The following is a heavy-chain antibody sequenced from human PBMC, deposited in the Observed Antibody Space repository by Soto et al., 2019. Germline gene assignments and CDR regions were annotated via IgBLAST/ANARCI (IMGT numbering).Heavy chain of an antibody. CDR1: GYTFTSYA. D-gene: IGHD1-1*01. CDR3: VRDRSPSWNRIAFDI. J-gene: IGHJ3*02. CDR2: INANNGDT. V-gene: IGHV1-3*01. Sequence: ALVKVSCKASGYTFTSYAMHWVRQAPGQRLEWMGWINANNGDTKYSQKFQGRVTITRDTSVSTAYMELSRLRSDDTAVYYCVRDRSPSWNRIAFDIWGQGTMVTVSS.